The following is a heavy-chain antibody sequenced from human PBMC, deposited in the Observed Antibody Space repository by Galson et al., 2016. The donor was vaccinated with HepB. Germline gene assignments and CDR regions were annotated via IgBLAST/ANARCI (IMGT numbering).Heavy chain of an antibody. V-gene: IGHV1-3*01. D-gene: IGHD1-1*01. CDR2: INAGNGNT. Sequence: SVKVSCKASGYTFTSYAMHWVRQAPGQRLEWMGWINAGNGNTNYAQKFQGWVTMTRDTSISTAYMELSRLRSDDTAVYYCARDNWNDGFWFDPWGQGTLVTVSS. J-gene: IGHJ5*02. CDR1: GYTFTSYA. CDR3: ARDNWNDGFWFDP.